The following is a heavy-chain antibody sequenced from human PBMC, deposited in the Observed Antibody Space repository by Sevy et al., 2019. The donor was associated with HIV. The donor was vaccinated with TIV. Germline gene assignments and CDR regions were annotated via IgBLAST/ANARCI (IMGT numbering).Heavy chain of an antibody. V-gene: IGHV3-23*01. CDR1: GFTFSSYA. CDR3: AKSIYYGSGSYYPFDY. D-gene: IGHD3-10*01. J-gene: IGHJ4*02. Sequence: GGSLRLSCAASGFTFSSYAMSWVRQAPGKGLEWVSAISGSGGSTYYADSVKGRFTISRDNSKNTLYLQMNSLRAEDTAVYYCAKSIYYGSGSYYPFDYWGQGTLVTVSS. CDR2: ISGSGGST.